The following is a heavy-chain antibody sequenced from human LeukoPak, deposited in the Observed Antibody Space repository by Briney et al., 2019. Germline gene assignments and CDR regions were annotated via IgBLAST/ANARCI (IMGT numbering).Heavy chain of an antibody. CDR2: IYSGGST. D-gene: IGHD4-17*01. CDR1: GFTVSRNY. J-gene: IGHJ4*02. Sequence: GGSLSLSCAASGFTVSRNYMSWVRQAPGKGLEWVSVIYSGGSTYYADSVKGRFTISRDNSKNTLYLQMNSLRAEDTAVYYCARDLYGAEWGYWGQGTLVTVSS. V-gene: IGHV3-53*01. CDR3: ARDLYGAEWGY.